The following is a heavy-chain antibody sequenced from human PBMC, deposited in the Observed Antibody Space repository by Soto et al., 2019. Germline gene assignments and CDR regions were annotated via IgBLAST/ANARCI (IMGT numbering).Heavy chain of an antibody. Sequence: QVQLVQSGAEVKKPGSSVKVSCKASGGTFSSYAISWVRQAPGQGLEWMGGIIPISGTANYAQKFQGRVTTTADEPTSTAYMELSSLRSEDTAVYYWARSQGSSTSLEIYYYYYYGMDVWGQGTTVTVSS. V-gene: IGHV1-69*01. J-gene: IGHJ6*02. CDR3: ARSQGSSTSLEIYYYYYYGMDV. D-gene: IGHD2-2*01. CDR1: GGTFSSYA. CDR2: IIPISGTA.